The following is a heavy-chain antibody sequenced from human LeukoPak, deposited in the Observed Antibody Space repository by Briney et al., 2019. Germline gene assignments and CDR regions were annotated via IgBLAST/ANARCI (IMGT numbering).Heavy chain of an antibody. J-gene: IGHJ4*02. V-gene: IGHV3-30*14. D-gene: IGHD4/OR15-4a*01. CDR3: ARRAGAYSHPYDY. CDR1: GFTFSSYA. CDR2: ISSDGTNK. Sequence: GRSLRLSCAASGFTFSSYAMRWVRQAPGKGLEWVAIISSDGTNKYYADSVKGRFTISRDNSKNTLYLQMNSLRAEDTAVYYCARRAGAYSHPYDYWGQGTLVTVSS.